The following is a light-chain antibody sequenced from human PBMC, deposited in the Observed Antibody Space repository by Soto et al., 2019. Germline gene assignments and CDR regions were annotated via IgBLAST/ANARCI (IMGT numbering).Light chain of an antibody. CDR2: GAS. CDR3: QQRYNTLIT. V-gene: IGKV1-39*01. Sequence: DIQMTQSPSSLSASVGDRVTITCRASQSISNYVNWYQQKPGKAPKVLIYGASSLQSGVPSRFSGRGFWTDFTLTISSLQPEVFATYDCQQRYNTLITFGPENKVDIK. CDR1: QSISNY. J-gene: IGKJ3*01.